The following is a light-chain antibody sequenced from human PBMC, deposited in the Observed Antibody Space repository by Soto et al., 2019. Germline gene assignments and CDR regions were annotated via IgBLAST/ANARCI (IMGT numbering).Light chain of an antibody. Sequence: EIVMTQSPATLSVSPGERATLSCRASQSVSSNLAWYQQKPGQAPRLLIYGASTSATGIPARFSGSGSGTEFTLTNSSLQSEDFAVYYCQQYNNLPPVTFGQGTRLEIK. CDR2: GAS. J-gene: IGKJ5*01. V-gene: IGKV3-15*01. CDR3: QQYNNLPPVT. CDR1: QSVSSN.